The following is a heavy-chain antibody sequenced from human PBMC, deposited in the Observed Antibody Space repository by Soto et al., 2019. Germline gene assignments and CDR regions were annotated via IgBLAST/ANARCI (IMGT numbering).Heavy chain of an antibody. CDR2: INHSGST. CDR3: AESIAARPDYYYMDV. D-gene: IGHD6-6*01. V-gene: IGHV4-34*01. Sequence: PSETLSLTCAVYGGSFSGYYWSWIRQPPGKGLEWIGEINHSGSTNYNPSIKSRVTISVDTSKNQFSLKLSSVTAADTAVYYCAESIAARPDYYYMDVWGKGTTVTVSS. J-gene: IGHJ6*03. CDR1: GGSFSGYY.